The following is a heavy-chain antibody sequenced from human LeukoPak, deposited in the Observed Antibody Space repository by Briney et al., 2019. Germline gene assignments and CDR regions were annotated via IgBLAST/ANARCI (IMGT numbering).Heavy chain of an antibody. J-gene: IGHJ3*02. Sequence: PSETLSLTCTVSGGSINSYYWTWIRQPPGKGLEWIGYIHYSGTTNYNPSLRSRVTMSVDTAKNQVSLNLNSVTAADTAVYYCATGSNSGTSDAFDIWGQGTMVTVSS. CDR3: ATGSNSGTSDAFDI. CDR1: GGSINSYY. D-gene: IGHD1-26*01. V-gene: IGHV4-59*01. CDR2: IHYSGTT.